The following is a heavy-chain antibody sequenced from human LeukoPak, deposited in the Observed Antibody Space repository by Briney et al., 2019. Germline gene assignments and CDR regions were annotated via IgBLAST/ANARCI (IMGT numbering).Heavy chain of an antibody. V-gene: IGHV4-34*01. D-gene: IGHD5-18*01. Sequence: SETLSLTCAVSGGSFSGYYWSWIRQPPGKGLEWIGAINHSGSTNYNPSLKSRVTISVDTPKNQFSLKLSSVTAADTAVYYCARALRGYSYGYYYYYGMDVWGQGTTVTVSS. CDR2: INHSGST. CDR3: ARALRGYSYGYYYYYGMDV. CDR1: GGSFSGYY. J-gene: IGHJ6*02.